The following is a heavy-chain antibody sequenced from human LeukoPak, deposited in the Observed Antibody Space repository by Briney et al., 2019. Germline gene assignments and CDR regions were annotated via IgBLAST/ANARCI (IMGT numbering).Heavy chain of an antibody. J-gene: IGHJ4*02. CDR1: GLPVTNNH. CDR3: ARRAVTNQFDS. D-gene: IGHD4-17*01. Sequence: GGSLRLSCAASGLPVTNNHMTCVRQAPEKALEWVSVIQSGGSTYYAYSVKGRFTISRDNSKNTLYLQMSSLRAEDTAVYYCARRAVTNQFDSWGQGTLVTVSS. V-gene: IGHV3-66*02. CDR2: IQSGGST.